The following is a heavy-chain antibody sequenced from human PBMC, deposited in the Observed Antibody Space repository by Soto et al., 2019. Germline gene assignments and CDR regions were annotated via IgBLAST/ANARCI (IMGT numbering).Heavy chain of an antibody. J-gene: IGHJ6*02. CDR1: GYTFTSYY. D-gene: IGHD4-17*01. V-gene: IGHV1-46*01. CDR3: ARDHPRDADYEYQDFYYYGMDV. CDR2: INPSGGST. Sequence: ASVKVSCKASGYTFTSYYMHWVRQAPGQGLEWMGIINPSGGSTSYAQKFQGRVTMTRDTSTSTVYMELSSLRSEDTAVYYCARDHPRDADYEYQDFYYYGMDVWGQLTTFT.